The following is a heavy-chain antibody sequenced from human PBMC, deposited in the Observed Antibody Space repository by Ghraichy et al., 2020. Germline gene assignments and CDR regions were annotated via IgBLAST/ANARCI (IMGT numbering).Heavy chain of an antibody. D-gene: IGHD3-10*01. CDR3: AREGSGGSR. V-gene: IGHV4-34*01. CDR1: GGSFSGYY. J-gene: IGHJ4*02. CDR2: INHSGST. Sequence: SQTLSLTCAVYGGSFSGYYWSWIRQPPGKGLEWIGEINHSGSTNYNPSLKSRVTISVDTSKNQFSLKLSSVTAADTAVYYCAREGSGGSRWGQGTLVTVSS.